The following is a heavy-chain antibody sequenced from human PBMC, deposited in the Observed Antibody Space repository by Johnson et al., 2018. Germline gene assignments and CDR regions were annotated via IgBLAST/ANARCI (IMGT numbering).Heavy chain of an antibody. CDR2: IYIDGST. V-gene: IGHV3-53*02. CDR3: ARSRGAPRSSGLTVDFQH. CDR1: GFTVSASY. D-gene: IGHD6-19*01. Sequence: VQLLETGGGLIQPGGSLRLSCAASGFTVSASYMSWVRQAPGKGLEWVSAIYIDGSTYYADSVKGRFTISRDNSVNTLYLQMNSLRAEDTAVYYCARSRGAPRSSGLTVDFQHWGQGTLVTVSS. J-gene: IGHJ1*01.